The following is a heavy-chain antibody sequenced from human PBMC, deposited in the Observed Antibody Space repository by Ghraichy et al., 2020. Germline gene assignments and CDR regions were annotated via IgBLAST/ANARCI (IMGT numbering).Heavy chain of an antibody. J-gene: IGHJ6*02. CDR1: GFIFSSYS. V-gene: IGHV3-48*01. CDR3: ARGEVSGIAVAAPEPYYYGMDV. Sequence: VGSLRLSCAASGFIFSSYSMNWVRQAPGKGLEWVSYISSSSYTIYYADSVMGRFTISRDNAKNSLFLQMNSLRAEDTAVYYCARGEVSGIAVAAPEPYYYGMDVWGQGTTVTVSS. CDR2: ISSSSYTI. D-gene: IGHD6-19*01.